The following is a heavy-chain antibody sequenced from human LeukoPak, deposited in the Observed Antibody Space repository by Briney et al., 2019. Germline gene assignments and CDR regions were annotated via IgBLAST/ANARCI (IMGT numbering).Heavy chain of an antibody. CDR3: AREPSRDGLWFGESYYYYYMDV. V-gene: IGHV1-8*01. Sequence: ASVKVSCKASGYTFTSYDINWVRQATGQGLEWMGWMNPNSGNTGYAQKFQGRVTMTRNTSISTAYMELSSLRSEDTAVYYCAREPSRDGLWFGESYYYYYMDVWGKGTTVTISS. CDR2: MNPNSGNT. CDR1: GYTFTSYD. D-gene: IGHD3-10*01. J-gene: IGHJ6*03.